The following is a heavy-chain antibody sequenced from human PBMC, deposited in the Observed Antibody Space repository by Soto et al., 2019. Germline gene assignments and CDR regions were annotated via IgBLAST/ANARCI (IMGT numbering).Heavy chain of an antibody. CDR3: ATHLMTTVTTAAFDI. CDR1: GGSVSGYY. J-gene: IGHJ3*02. Sequence: SETLSLTCAVYGGSVSGYYWSWIRQPPGRGLEWIGEINHSGSTNYNPSLKSRVTISVDTSKNQFSLKLSSVTAADTAVYYCATHLMTTVTTAAFDIWGQGTMVTVSS. V-gene: IGHV4-34*01. CDR2: INHSGST. D-gene: IGHD4-17*01.